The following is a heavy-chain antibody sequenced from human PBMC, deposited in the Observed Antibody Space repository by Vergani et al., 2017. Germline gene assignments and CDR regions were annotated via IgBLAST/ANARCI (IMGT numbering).Heavy chain of an antibody. Sequence: EVQLVQSGAEVKKPGESLKISCQISGYSFTNYWIGWVRQMPGKGLEWMGIIHPADSDTRYSPSFQGQVTISVDKSISTAYLQRSSLRASDSAMYYCARLYGRDSSGSEYLDYWGQGTLVTVSS. CDR2: IHPADSDT. CDR3: ARLYGRDSSGSEYLDY. V-gene: IGHV5-51*01. J-gene: IGHJ4*02. CDR1: GYSFTNYW. D-gene: IGHD3-22*01.